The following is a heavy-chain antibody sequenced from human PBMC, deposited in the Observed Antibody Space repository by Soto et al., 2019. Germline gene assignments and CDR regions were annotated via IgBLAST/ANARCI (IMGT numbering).Heavy chain of an antibody. CDR2: ISSSSSYI. CDR1: GFTFSSYS. J-gene: IGHJ5*02. Sequence: GGSLRLSCAASGFTFSSYSMNWVRQAPGKGLEWVSSISSSSSYIYYADSVKGRFTISRDNAKNSLYLQMNSLRAEDTAVYYCARERDLYSYGYWDWFDPWGQGTLVTVSS. CDR3: ARERDLYSYGYWDWFDP. V-gene: IGHV3-21*01. D-gene: IGHD5-18*01.